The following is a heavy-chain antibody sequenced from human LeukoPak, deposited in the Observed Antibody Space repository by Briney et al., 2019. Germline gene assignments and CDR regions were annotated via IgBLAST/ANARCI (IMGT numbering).Heavy chain of an antibody. CDR3: AKSPTVTTPGVFDY. CDR2: ISGSGSYT. Sequence: GGSLRLSCAASGFTFTSYGMSWVRQAPGKGLEWVSAISGSGSYTYYADSVKGRFTISRDNSKNTLYLQMNSLRAEDTAVYYCAKSPTVTTPGVFDYWGQGTLVTVSS. CDR1: GFTFTSYG. J-gene: IGHJ4*02. V-gene: IGHV3-23*01. D-gene: IGHD4-17*01.